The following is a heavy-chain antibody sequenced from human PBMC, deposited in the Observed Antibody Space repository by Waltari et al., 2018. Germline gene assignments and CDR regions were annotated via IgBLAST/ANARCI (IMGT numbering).Heavy chain of an antibody. CDR2: IIPIFGTA. Sequence: QVQLVQSGAEVKKPGSSVKVSCKASGGTFSSYAISWVRQAPGQGLEWMGGIIPIFGTANYAQKFQGRVTITADESTSTAYMELSSLRSEDMAVYYCARAFTIFGVVIYGYFDYWGQGTLVTVSS. J-gene: IGHJ4*02. CDR3: ARAFTIFGVVIYGYFDY. CDR1: GGTFSSYA. V-gene: IGHV1-69*12. D-gene: IGHD3-3*01.